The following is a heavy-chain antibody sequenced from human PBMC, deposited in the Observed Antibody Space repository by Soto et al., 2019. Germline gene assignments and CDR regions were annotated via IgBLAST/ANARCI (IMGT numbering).Heavy chain of an antibody. CDR1: GFTLSSYW. J-gene: IGHJ4*02. CDR2: INGDGSDT. CDR3: ARDTPTLGVDY. D-gene: IGHD2-15*01. Sequence: EVQLVESGGGLVQPGGSLRLSCAPSGFTLSSYWMHWVRQAPGKGLMWVSHINGDGSDTSYADSVKGRFTISRDNAKNTVYLQMNSLRVEDTAVYYCARDTPTLGVDYWGQGTLVTVSS. V-gene: IGHV3-74*01.